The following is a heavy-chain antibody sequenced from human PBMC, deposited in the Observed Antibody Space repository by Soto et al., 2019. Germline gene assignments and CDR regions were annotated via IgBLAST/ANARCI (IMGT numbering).Heavy chain of an antibody. J-gene: IGHJ4*02. CDR1: GDTFTTYD. CDR3: ARGRASGSYYLLDY. V-gene: IGHV1-8*01. Sequence: DSVKVSCKASGDTFTTYDINWVRQATGHGLEWMRWINPNSGNIGYAQRFQGRDTMTRDTAIRTAYMEVSSLRSDDTAVYYCARGRASGSYYLLDYWGQGTLVTVSS. D-gene: IGHD3-10*01. CDR2: INPNSGNI.